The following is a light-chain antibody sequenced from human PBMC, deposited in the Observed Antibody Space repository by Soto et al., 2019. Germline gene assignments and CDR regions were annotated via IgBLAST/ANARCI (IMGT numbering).Light chain of an antibody. Sequence: QSVLTQPPSVSGAPGQRVTISCTGSSSNIGAGYDVHWYQQLPGTAPKLLIYGNTNRPSGVPDRFSGSKSGTSASLAITGLRAEDEADYYCQSFDTRLSGYVFATGTKVTVL. J-gene: IGLJ1*01. CDR2: GNT. CDR3: QSFDTRLSGYV. CDR1: SSNIGAGYD. V-gene: IGLV1-40*01.